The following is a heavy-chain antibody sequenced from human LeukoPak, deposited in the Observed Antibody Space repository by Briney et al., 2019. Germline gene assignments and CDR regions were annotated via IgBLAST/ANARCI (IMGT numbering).Heavy chain of an antibody. CDR2: ITGGGGST. CDR1: GFSLSSSS. CDR3: AKLTTN. Sequence: PGGSLRLSCAAPGFSLSSSSMSWVRQAPGQGLEWVSVITGGGGSTYYADSVKGRFTISRDNSKNMLYLQMDSLRAEDTAVYYCAKLTTNWGQGTLVTVSS. V-gene: IGHV3-23*01. J-gene: IGHJ4*02. D-gene: IGHD1-26*01.